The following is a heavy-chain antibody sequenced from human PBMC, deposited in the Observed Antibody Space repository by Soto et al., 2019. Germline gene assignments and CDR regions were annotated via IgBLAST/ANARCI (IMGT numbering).Heavy chain of an antibody. V-gene: IGHV3-21*01. CDR3: VGGIADRGYYYYYGMDV. CDR2: ISSSSSYI. CDR1: GFTFSSYS. J-gene: IGHJ6*02. D-gene: IGHD6-6*01. Sequence: GGSLRLSCAASGFTFSSYSMNWVRQAPGKGLEWVSSISSSSSYIYYADSVKGRFTISRDNAKNSLYLQMNSLRAEDTAVYYCVGGIADRGYYYYYGMDVWGQGTTVTVSS.